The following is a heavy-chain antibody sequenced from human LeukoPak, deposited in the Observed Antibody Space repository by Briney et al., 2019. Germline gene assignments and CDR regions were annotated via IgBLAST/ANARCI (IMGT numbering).Heavy chain of an antibody. J-gene: IGHJ3*02. CDR1: GFTLSSYA. Sequence: GGSLRLSCAASGFTLSSYAMSWVRQAPGKGLEWVSAISGSGGSTYYADSVKGRFTISRDNSKNTLYLQMNSLRAEDTAVYYCANDTPITMIVVVMFNAFDIWGQGTMVTVSS. CDR2: ISGSGGST. D-gene: IGHD3-22*01. V-gene: IGHV3-23*01. CDR3: ANDTPITMIVVVMFNAFDI.